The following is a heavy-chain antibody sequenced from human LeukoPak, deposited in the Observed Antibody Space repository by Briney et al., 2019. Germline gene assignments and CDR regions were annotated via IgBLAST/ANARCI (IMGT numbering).Heavy chain of an antibody. Sequence: GGSLRLSCAASGFTFSSYEMNWVRQTPGKGLEWVSYISSSGSTIYYADSVKGRFTISRDNSKNTLYLQMNSLRAEDTAVYYCARAFSTTAFDYWGQGTLVTVSS. CDR2: ISSSGSTI. CDR3: ARAFSTTAFDY. J-gene: IGHJ4*02. V-gene: IGHV3-48*03. CDR1: GFTFSSYE. D-gene: IGHD4-17*01.